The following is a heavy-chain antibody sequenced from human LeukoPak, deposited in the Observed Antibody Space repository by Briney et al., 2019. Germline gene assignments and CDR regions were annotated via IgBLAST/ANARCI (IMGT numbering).Heavy chain of an antibody. Sequence: GESLKISCKGSGYTFTEYWVAWVRQVPGKGLEWMGIIWPGDSDTKYSPSFQGQVAISVDKSISTTYLQWSSLKASDTAIYYCARQYYDILTGYYIHFDYWGQGTLVTVSS. CDR2: IWPGDSDT. CDR1: GYTFTEYW. V-gene: IGHV5-51*01. J-gene: IGHJ4*02. CDR3: ARQYYDILTGYYIHFDY. D-gene: IGHD3-9*01.